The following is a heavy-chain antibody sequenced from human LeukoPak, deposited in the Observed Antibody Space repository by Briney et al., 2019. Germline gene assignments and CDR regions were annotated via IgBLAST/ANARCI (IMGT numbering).Heavy chain of an antibody. D-gene: IGHD6-19*01. CDR1: GFTFSSYA. V-gene: IGHV3-30-3*01. CDR2: ISYDGSNK. J-gene: IGHJ4*02. Sequence: GGSLRLSCAASGFTFSSYAMHWVRQAPGNGLEWVAVISYDGSNKYYADSVKGRFTISRDNSKNTLYLQMNYLRADDTALYYCAGDSTKSGWFGFFDSWGQGTLITVSS. CDR3: AGDSTKSGWFGFFDS.